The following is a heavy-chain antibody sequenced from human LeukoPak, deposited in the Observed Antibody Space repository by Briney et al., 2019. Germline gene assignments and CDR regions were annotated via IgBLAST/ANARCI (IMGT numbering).Heavy chain of an antibody. J-gene: IGHJ4*02. CDR3: ARGLIVVVTD. CDR1: GGSFSGYY. D-gene: IGHD3-22*01. CDR2: INHSGST. V-gene: IGHV4-34*01. Sequence: SETLSLTCAVYGGSFSGYYWSWIRQPPGNGLEWIGEINHSGSTNYNPSLKSRVTISVDTSKNQFSLKLSSVTAADTAVYYCARGLIVVVTDWGQGTLVTVSS.